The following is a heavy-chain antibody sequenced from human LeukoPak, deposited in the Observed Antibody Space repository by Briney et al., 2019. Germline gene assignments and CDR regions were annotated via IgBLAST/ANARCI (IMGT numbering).Heavy chain of an antibody. CDR2: INPNSGGT. D-gene: IGHD5-12*01. CDR3: ARVIFKSGYDLGY. J-gene: IGHJ4*02. Sequence: ASVKVSCKASGYTHTGYYMHWVRQAPGQGLEWMGRINPNSGGTNYAQKFQGRVTMTRDTSISTAYMELSRLRSDDTAVYYCARVIFKSGYDLGYWGQGTLVTVSS. V-gene: IGHV1-2*06. CDR1: GYTHTGYY.